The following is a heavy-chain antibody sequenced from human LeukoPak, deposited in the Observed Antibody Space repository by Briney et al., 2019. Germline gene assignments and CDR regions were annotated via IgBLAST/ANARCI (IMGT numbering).Heavy chain of an antibody. CDR1: GGSVSSSRYY. D-gene: IGHD3-10*01. CDR2: IYHSGST. CDR3: ARIASFASGSYYEDY. J-gene: IGHJ4*02. Sequence: SETLSLTCTVSGGSVSSSRYYWGWIRQPPGKGLEWIGSIYHSGSTYYNPSLKSRVTFSVDTPKNQFSLKLSSVTAADTAVYYCARIASFASGSYYEDYWGQGTLVTVSS. V-gene: IGHV4-39*01.